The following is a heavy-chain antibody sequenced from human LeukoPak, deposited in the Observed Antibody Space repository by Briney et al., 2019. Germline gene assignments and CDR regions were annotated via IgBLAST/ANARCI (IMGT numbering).Heavy chain of an antibody. CDR2: IYYSGST. D-gene: IGHD2-2*01. V-gene: IGHV4-59*01. Sequence: SETLSLTRTVSGGSINSYYWSWIRQPPGKGLEWIGYIYYSGSTTYNPSLKSRVTISVDTSKNQFSLKLSSVTAADTAVYYCARGRWAMYYFDYWGQGTLVTVSS. J-gene: IGHJ4*02. CDR3: ARGRWAMYYFDY. CDR1: GGSINSYY.